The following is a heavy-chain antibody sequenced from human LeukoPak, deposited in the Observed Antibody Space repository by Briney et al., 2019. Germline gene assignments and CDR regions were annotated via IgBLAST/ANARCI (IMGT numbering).Heavy chain of an antibody. CDR3: AKGPFWGTTTGSYFDY. CDR1: GFTFSSYW. D-gene: IGHD2/OR15-2a*01. J-gene: IGHJ4*02. V-gene: IGHV3-74*01. CDR2: INSDGSST. Sequence: GGSLRLSCAASGFTFSSYWMHWVRQAPGKGLVWVSRINSDGSSTSYADSVKGRFTISRDNSKNTLYLQMNSLRADDTAVYYCAKGPFWGTTTGSYFDYWGQGTLVTVSP.